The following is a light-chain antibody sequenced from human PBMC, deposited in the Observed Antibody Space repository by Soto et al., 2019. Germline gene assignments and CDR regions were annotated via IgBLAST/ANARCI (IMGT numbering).Light chain of an antibody. V-gene: IGKV3-20*01. CDR1: QSVSSNS. Sequence: EIVLTQSPGTLSLSPGERATLSCRASQSVSSNSLAWYQQKPGQAPRLLIYGASSRATGIPDRFSGSASETDFTLTISRLEPEDFAVYFCQHYGRSPLTFGGGTKVEIK. CDR2: GAS. CDR3: QHYGRSPLT. J-gene: IGKJ4*01.